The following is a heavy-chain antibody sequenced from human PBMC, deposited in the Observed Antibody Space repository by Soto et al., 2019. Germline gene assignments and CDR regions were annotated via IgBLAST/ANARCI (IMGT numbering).Heavy chain of an antibody. CDR2: ISSSSSYI. CDR3: ARDLRGVLRYFDWLNQWFFQY. Sequence: VGSLRLSCASSGCTFSSYSMNCVRQSPGKWLEWVSSISSSSSYIYYADSVKGRFTISRDNAKNSLYLQMNSLRAEGTAVYYFARDLRGVLRYFDWLNQWFFQYLGQATLFIVSS. CDR1: GCTFSSYS. V-gene: IGHV3-21*01. D-gene: IGHD3-9*01. J-gene: IGHJ4*02.